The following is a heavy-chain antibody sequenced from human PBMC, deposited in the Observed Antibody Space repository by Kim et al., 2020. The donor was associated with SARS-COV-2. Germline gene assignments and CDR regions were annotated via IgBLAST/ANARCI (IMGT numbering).Heavy chain of an antibody. CDR1: GGTFSSYA. J-gene: IGHJ4*02. D-gene: IGHD3-22*01. CDR3: ARGGLLFYDSSGYLDY. CDR2: IIPIFGTA. V-gene: IGHV1-69*13. Sequence: SVKVSCKASGGTFSSYAISWVRQAPGQGLEWMGGIIPIFGTANYAQKFQGRVTITADESTSTAYMELSSLRSEDTAVYYCARGGLLFYDSSGYLDYWGQGTLVTVSS.